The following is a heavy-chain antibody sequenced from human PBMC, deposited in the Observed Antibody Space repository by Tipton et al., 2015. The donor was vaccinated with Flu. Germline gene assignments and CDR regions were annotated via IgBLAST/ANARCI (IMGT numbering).Heavy chain of an antibody. Sequence: TLSLTCTVSGGSISSYYWSWIRQPPGKGLEWIGYIYYSGSTNYYPSLKSRVTISVDTSKNQFSLKLSSVTAADTAVYYCARDRPNYYYYGMDVWGQGTTVTVSS. J-gene: IGHJ6*02. CDR3: ARDRPNYYYYGMDV. CDR1: GGSISSYY. CDR2: IYYSGST. V-gene: IGHV4-59*01.